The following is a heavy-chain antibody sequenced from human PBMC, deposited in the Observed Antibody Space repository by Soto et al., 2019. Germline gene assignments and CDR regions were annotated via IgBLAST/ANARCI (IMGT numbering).Heavy chain of an antibody. J-gene: IGHJ4*02. CDR1: GGTSHTYT. Sequence: QVQLVQSGAEVKKPGSSVKVSCEAFGGTSHTYTINWVRQAPGQGLEWIGQIIPKYDSVNYAQSFQGRVNISADKSTNTAYMELSSLRSEDTALYYCATWRSYSGSYCFDYWGQGTLVSVSS. D-gene: IGHD1-26*01. V-gene: IGHV1-69*06. CDR3: ATWRSYSGSYCFDY. CDR2: IIPKYDSV.